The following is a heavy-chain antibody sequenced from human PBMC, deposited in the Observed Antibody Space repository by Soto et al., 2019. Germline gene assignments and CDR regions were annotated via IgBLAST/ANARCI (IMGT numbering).Heavy chain of an antibody. CDR1: GFSFSIYG. Sequence: GSLRLSCVASGFSFSIYGMYWVRQAPGKGLEWVAAISYDGSNKYYVDSVRGRFTISRDNSKNTVYLQMNSLRAEDTAVYYCAKQYSGSPPKKFDYWGQGTLVTVSS. CDR3: AKQYSGSPPKKFDY. V-gene: IGHV3-30*18. D-gene: IGHD1-26*01. J-gene: IGHJ4*01. CDR2: ISYDGSNK.